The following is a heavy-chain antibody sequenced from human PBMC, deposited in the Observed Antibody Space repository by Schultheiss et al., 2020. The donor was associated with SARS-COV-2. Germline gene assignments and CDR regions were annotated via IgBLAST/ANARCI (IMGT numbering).Heavy chain of an antibody. J-gene: IGHJ6*02. D-gene: IGHD6-19*01. Sequence: GGSLRLSCAASGFTFSSYAMSWVRQAPGKGLVWVSAISGSGGSTYYADSVKGRFTISRDNSKNTLYLQMNSLRAEDTAVYYCARDSSAWYVGYYYYGLDVWGQGTTVTSP. CDR2: ISGSGGST. V-gene: IGHV3-23*01. CDR1: GFTFSSYA. CDR3: ARDSSAWYVGYYYYGLDV.